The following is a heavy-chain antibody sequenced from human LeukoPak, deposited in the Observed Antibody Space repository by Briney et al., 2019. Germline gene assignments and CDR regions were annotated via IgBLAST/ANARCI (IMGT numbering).Heavy chain of an antibody. J-gene: IGHJ4*02. V-gene: IGHV4-59*08. Sequence: PLETLSLTCTVSGGSISSYYWSWIRQPPGKGLEWIGYTYYSGSTNYNPSLKSRVTISVDTSKNQFSLKLSSVTAADTAVYYCARHRDVWSGYYHFDYWGQGTLVTVSS. CDR2: TYYSGST. CDR3: ARHRDVWSGYYHFDY. D-gene: IGHD3-3*01. CDR1: GGSISSYY.